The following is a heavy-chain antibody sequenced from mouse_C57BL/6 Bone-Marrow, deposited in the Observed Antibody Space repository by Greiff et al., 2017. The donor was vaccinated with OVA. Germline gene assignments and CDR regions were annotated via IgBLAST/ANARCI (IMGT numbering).Heavy chain of an antibody. Sequence: EVKLVESGPVLVKPGASVKMSCKASGYTFTDYYMNWVKQSHGKSLEWIGVINPYNGGTSYNQKFKGKATLTVDKSSSTAYMELNSLTSEDSAVYYCARRITTVAELGRNYWGQGTTLTVSS. CDR1: GYTFTDYY. J-gene: IGHJ2*01. CDR3: ARRITTVAELGRNY. D-gene: IGHD1-1*01. CDR2: INPYNGGT. V-gene: IGHV1-19*01.